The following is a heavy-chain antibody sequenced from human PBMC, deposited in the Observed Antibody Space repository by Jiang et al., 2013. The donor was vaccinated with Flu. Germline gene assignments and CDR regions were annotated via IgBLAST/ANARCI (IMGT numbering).Heavy chain of an antibody. CDR2: LLYGGT. CDR3: ARAEKYSGFELPYFVY. J-gene: IGHJ4*02. Sequence: CTVSGGSISSSDYYWVWIRQPPREGAGVDWEYLLYGGTYYNPSLKSRVTLSVDTSKNHFSLKLKFVTAADTAVYYCARAEKYSGFELPYFVYWGQGIPVTVSS. V-gene: IGHV4-39*07. D-gene: IGHD5-12*01. CDR1: GGSISSSDYY.